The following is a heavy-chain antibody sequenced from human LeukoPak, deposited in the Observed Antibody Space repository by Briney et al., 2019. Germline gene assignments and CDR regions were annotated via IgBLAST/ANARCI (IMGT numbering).Heavy chain of an antibody. CDR2: IYHSGST. Sequence: SETLSLTCTVSGVSISSYYWSWIRQPPGKGQEWIGYIYHSGSTNYKPSLKSRVTISVDTSKKQCSLKLSSVTAADTAVYYCARGDYGDYVRYFDYWGQGTMVTVSS. D-gene: IGHD4-17*01. CDR1: GVSISSYY. J-gene: IGHJ4*02. CDR3: ARGDYGDYVRYFDY. V-gene: IGHV4-59*01.